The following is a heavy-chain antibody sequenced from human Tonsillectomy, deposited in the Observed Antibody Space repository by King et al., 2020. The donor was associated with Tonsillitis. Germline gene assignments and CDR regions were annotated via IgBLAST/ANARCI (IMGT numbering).Heavy chain of an antibody. D-gene: IGHD5-24*01. CDR2: IKQDGSEK. Sequence: VQLVESGGGLVQPGGSLRLSCAASGFTFSNHWMSWVRQAPGKGLEWVANIKQDGSEKYYVDSVKGRFTISRDNAKNSLYVQMNCLRAEDTALYYCVRERRWPKRESVFEIWGQGTMVTVSS. CDR3: VRERRWPKRESVFEI. V-gene: IGHV3-7*03. J-gene: IGHJ3*02. CDR1: GFTFSNHW.